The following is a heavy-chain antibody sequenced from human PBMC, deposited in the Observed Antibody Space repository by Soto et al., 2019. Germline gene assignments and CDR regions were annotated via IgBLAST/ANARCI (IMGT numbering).Heavy chain of an antibody. V-gene: IGHV3-15*01. J-gene: IGHJ6*02. Sequence: GGSLILSCAASGFTFSNSWMSWGRQAPGEGLGCVGRIKSKTNGGTTDYAAPVEGRFTISRDDSKNTLYLQMNSLKTEDTAVYYCTTDEFTGTTTLDYYYCMDVWGQGTTVTVSS. CDR1: GFTFSNSW. D-gene: IGHD1-7*01. CDR2: IKSKTNGGTT. CDR3: TTDEFTGTTTLDYYYCMDV.